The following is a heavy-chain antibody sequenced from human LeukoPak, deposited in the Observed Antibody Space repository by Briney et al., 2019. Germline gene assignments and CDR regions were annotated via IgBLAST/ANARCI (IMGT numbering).Heavy chain of an antibody. V-gene: IGHV3-74*01. D-gene: IGHD6-19*01. J-gene: IGHJ4*02. Sequence: GGSLRLSCAASGFTFSSYAMSWVRQAPGKGLVWVSRINSDGSSTNYADSVKGRFTISRDNAKNTLYLQMNSLRAEDTAVYYCARENSGWYFLDYWGQGTLVTVSS. CDR2: INSDGSST. CDR1: GFTFSSYA. CDR3: ARENSGWYFLDY.